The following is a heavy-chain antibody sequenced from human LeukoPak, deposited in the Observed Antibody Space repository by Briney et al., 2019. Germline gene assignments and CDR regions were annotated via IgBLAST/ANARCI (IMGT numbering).Heavy chain of an antibody. D-gene: IGHD2-2*02. CDR1: GGSFSGYY. V-gene: IGHV4-34*01. Sequence: SETLSLTCAVYGGSFSGYYWSWIRQPPGKGLEWIGEINHSGSTNYNPSLKSRVTISVDTSKNQFSLKLSSVTAADTAVYYCARAYCSSTSCYTSWFDPWGRGTLVTVSS. CDR2: INHSGST. CDR3: ARAYCSSTSCYTSWFDP. J-gene: IGHJ5*02.